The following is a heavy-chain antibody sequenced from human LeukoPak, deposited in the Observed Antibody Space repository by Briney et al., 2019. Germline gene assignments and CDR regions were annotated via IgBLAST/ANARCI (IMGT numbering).Heavy chain of an antibody. V-gene: IGHV1-24*01. CDR2: FDPEDGET. CDR1: GGTFSSYA. Sequence: ASVKVSCKASGGTFSSYAISWVRQAPGKGLEWMGGFDPEDGETIYAQKFQGRVTMTEDTSTDTAYMELSSLRSEDTAVYYCATYGSGPFDYWGQGTLVTVSS. J-gene: IGHJ4*02. CDR3: ATYGSGPFDY. D-gene: IGHD3-10*01.